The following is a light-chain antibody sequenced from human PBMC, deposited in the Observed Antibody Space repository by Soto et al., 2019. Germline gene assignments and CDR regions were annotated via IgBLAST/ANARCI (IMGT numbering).Light chain of an antibody. Sequence: DIQMTQSPSSLSASVGDRVTITSRASQSISSYLNGYQKKPGKAPKLLSYAASSLQSGVPSRFSGSGSGTDFTLTISSLQPEDFATYYCQQSYSTPRTFGQGTKLEIK. CDR1: QSISSY. CDR3: QQSYSTPRT. CDR2: AAS. J-gene: IGKJ2*01. V-gene: IGKV1-39*01.